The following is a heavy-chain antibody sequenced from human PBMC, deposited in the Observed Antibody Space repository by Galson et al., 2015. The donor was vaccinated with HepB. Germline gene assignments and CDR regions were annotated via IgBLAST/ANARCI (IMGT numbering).Heavy chain of an antibody. V-gene: IGHV3-9*01. CDR2: ISWNSGSI. Sequence: SLRLSCAASGFTFDDYAMHWVRQAPGKGLEWVSGISWNSGSIGCADSVKGRFTISRDNAKNSLYLQMNSLRAEDTAVYYCARAISGSSFWGQGTLVTVSS. CDR3: ARAISGSSF. D-gene: IGHD1-26*01. CDR1: GFTFDDYA. J-gene: IGHJ4*02.